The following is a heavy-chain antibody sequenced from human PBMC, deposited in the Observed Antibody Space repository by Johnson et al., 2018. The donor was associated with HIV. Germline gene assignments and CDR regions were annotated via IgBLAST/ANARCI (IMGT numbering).Heavy chain of an antibody. V-gene: IGHV3-74*02. D-gene: IGHD1-1*01. CDR2: ISSDGSST. CDR3: VRSGPNWAFDF. Sequence: VQLVESGGGLVQPGGSLRLSCAASGFTFSSYWMHWVRQAPGKGLVWVSRISSDGSSTYYADSVKGRFTISRDNAKNTMFVQMNSLRAEDTAVYYCVRSGPNWAFDFWGQGTMVTVSS. CDR1: GFTFSSYW. J-gene: IGHJ3*01.